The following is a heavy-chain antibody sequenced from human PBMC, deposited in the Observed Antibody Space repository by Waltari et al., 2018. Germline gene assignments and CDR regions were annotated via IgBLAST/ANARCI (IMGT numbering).Heavy chain of an antibody. D-gene: IGHD6-6*01. Sequence: QVQLVQSGAEVKKPGASVRVSCKASGYTFTSSDINWVRQATGQGLEWMGGMNPNSGDTGYAQKFQGRLTMTRNTSISTAYMELSSLRSEDTAVYYCARVSSIAARRGYYWGQGTLVTVSS. CDR2: MNPNSGDT. CDR3: ARVSSIAARRGYY. J-gene: IGHJ4*02. V-gene: IGHV1-8*01. CDR1: GYTFTSSD.